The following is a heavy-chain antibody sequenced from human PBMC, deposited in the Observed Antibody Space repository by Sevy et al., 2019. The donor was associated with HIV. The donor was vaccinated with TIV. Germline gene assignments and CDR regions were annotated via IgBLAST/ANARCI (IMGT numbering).Heavy chain of an antibody. CDR1: GGSISSSSYY. Sequence: SETLSLTCTVSGGSISSSSYYWGWIRQPPGKGLEWIVSIYYSGSTYYNPSLKSRVTISVDTSKNQFSLKLSSVTAADTAVYYCARQASSGGKRFDYWGQGTLVTVSS. V-gene: IGHV4-39*01. D-gene: IGHD6-19*01. J-gene: IGHJ4*02. CDR3: ARQASSGGKRFDY. CDR2: IYYSGST.